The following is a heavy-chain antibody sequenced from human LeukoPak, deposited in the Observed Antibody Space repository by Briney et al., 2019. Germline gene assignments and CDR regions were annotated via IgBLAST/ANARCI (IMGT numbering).Heavy chain of an antibody. CDR3: SGLIVDGPSLHYCYGMDV. V-gene: IGHV4-59*01. CDR1: GGSFSSYY. D-gene: IGHD3-22*01. J-gene: IGHJ6*02. Sequence: SETLSLTCTVSGGSFSSYYWSWIRQPPGKGLEWIGYIYYSGSTNYNPSLMSRITISVDTSNNQFSLMLISVTAADTAVYYCSGLIVDGPSLHYCYGMDVWGQGTTVTVSS. CDR2: IYYSGST.